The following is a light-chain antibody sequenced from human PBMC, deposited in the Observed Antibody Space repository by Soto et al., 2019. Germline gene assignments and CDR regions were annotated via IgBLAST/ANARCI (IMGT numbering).Light chain of an antibody. CDR3: SSYTSTTTLGV. CDR1: SSALGDFNF. V-gene: IGLV2-14*03. CDR2: DVT. J-gene: IGLJ1*01. Sequence: QSALAQPASVSGSPGQSITISCTGTSSALGDFNFVSWYQHHPGKAPKLIISDVTTRPSGVSARFSGSKSGNTASLTISGLQAEDAADYYCSSYTSTTTLGVFGTGTKLTVL.